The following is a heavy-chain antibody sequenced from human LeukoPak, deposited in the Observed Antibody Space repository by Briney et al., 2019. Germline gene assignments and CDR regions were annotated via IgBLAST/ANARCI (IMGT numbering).Heavy chain of an antibody. J-gene: IGHJ5*02. Sequence: GGSLRLSCAASGFTFSSYAMSWVRQAPGKGLEWVSAISGSGGSTYYADSVKGRFTISRDNSKNTLYLQMNSRRAEDTAVYYCAKSDEIVVVPAAPFDPWGQGTLVTVSS. V-gene: IGHV3-23*01. CDR1: GFTFSSYA. CDR2: ISGSGGST. D-gene: IGHD2-2*01. CDR3: AKSDEIVVVPAAPFDP.